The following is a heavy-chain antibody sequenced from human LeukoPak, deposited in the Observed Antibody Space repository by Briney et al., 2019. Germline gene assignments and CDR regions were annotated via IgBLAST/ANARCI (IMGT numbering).Heavy chain of an antibody. CDR2: ISTQSGNT. J-gene: IGHJ4*02. D-gene: IGHD4-17*01. Sequence: RASVKVSCKASGYTLTSYGINWMRQAPGQGLEWMGWISTQSGNTNYAQKVQGRLTLTTDRSTNTAYMELRSLRSDDTAVYYCARGAYGDKWGQGTMVTVSS. CDR3: ARGAYGDK. V-gene: IGHV1-18*01. CDR1: GYTLTSYG.